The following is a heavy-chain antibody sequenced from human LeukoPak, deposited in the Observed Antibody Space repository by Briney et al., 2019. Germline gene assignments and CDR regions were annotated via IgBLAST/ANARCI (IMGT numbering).Heavy chain of an antibody. CDR2: ISSSSDYI. J-gene: IGHJ4*02. D-gene: IGHD6-19*01. V-gene: IGHV3-21*04. Sequence: PGGSLRLSCAASGFTFSTYNMNWVRQAPGKGLEWVSSISSSSDYIYYADSVKGRFTISRDNSKNTLYLQMNSLRAEDTAVYYCAKVGSSGWYYFDYWGQGTLVTVSS. CDR3: AKVGSSGWYYFDY. CDR1: GFTFSTYN.